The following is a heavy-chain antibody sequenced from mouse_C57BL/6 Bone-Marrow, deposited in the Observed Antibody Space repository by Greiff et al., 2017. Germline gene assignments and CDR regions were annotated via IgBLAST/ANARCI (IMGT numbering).Heavy chain of an antibody. D-gene: IGHD2-1*01. J-gene: IGHJ4*01. Sequence: VQLQQPGAELVKPGASVKMSCKASGYTFTSYWITWVKQRPGQGLEWIGDLYPGSGSTNYNEKFKSKATLTVDTSSSTAYMQLSSLTSEDSAVYYCARGGNDYAMDYWGQGTSVTVSS. CDR2: LYPGSGST. V-gene: IGHV1-55*01. CDR1: GYTFTSYW. CDR3: ARGGNDYAMDY.